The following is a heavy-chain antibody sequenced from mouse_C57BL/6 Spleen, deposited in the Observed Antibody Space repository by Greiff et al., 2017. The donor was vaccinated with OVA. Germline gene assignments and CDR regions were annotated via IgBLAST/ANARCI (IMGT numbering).Heavy chain of an antibody. CDR1: GFTFSSYA. CDR3: TREDDYPSFAY. Sequence: EVKVVESGEGLVKPGGSLKLSCAASGFTFSSYAMSWVRQTPEKRLEWVAYISSGGDYIYYADTVKGRFTISRDNARNTLYLQMSSLKSEDTAMYYCTREDDYPSFAYWGQGTLVTVSA. CDR2: ISSGGDYI. J-gene: IGHJ3*01. V-gene: IGHV5-9-1*02. D-gene: IGHD2-4*01.